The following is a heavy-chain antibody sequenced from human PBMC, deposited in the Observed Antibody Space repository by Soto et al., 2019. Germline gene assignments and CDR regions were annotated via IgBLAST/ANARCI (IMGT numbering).Heavy chain of an antibody. CDR1: GGTFSTSS. J-gene: IGHJ3*02. D-gene: IGHD4-17*01. CDR2: ILPVFGTA. V-gene: IGHV1-69*14. Sequence: QVHLVQSGAEVKKPGSSVKVSGKASGGTFSTSSINWLRQAPGQRPEWMGNILPVFGTADYAQKFRDRVTITADKSTNTAYMELRSLFSEDAAVYYCARGHEYGGNSDAFDIWGQGTVVTVSS. CDR3: ARGHEYGGNSDAFDI.